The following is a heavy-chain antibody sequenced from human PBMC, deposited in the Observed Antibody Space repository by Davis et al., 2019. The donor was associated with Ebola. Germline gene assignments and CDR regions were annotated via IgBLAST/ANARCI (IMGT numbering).Heavy chain of an antibody. V-gene: IGHV1-2*02. CDR2: IYPNSGGT. D-gene: IGHD3-3*01. Sequence: AASVKVSCKTSGYTFTGYYLHWVRQAPGQGLEWMGWIYPNSGGTNYAQSFQGRVTMTRDSSLSTAYMELNSLRSDDTAVYYCVAVTWSSYDDFDHWGQGILITVSS. CDR1: GYTFTGYY. CDR3: VAVTWSSYDDFDH. J-gene: IGHJ4*02.